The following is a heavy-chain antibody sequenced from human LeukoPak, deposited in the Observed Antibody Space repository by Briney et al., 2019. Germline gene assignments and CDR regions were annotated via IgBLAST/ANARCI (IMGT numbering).Heavy chain of an antibody. Sequence: PGGSLRLSCAASGFTFSSYTMSWVRQAPGKGLEWVSTTTTSDGNTYYADSVKGRFTVSRDNSKNTLYLQMNSLRAEDTAVYYCAKDGGLWVSAHWGDSWGREPWSPSPQ. J-gene: IGHJ4*02. CDR3: AKDGGLWVSAHWGDS. CDR2: TTTSDGNT. D-gene: IGHD7-27*01. V-gene: IGHV3-23*01. CDR1: GFTFSSYT.